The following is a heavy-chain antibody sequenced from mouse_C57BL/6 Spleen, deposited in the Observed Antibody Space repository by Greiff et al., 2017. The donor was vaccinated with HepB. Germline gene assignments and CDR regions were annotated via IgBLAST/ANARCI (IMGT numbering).Heavy chain of an antibody. CDR2: IDPNSGGT. Sequence: VQLQQPGAELVKPGASVKLSCKASGYTFTRYWMHGVKQRPGRGLEWIGRIDPNSGGTKYNEKFKSKAILTVDKPSSAAYMQLISLTSEDSAVYYCARKGSTVAYFDVWGTGTTVTVSS. D-gene: IGHD1-1*01. CDR3: ARKGSTVAYFDV. V-gene: IGHV1-72*01. J-gene: IGHJ1*03. CDR1: GYTFTRYW.